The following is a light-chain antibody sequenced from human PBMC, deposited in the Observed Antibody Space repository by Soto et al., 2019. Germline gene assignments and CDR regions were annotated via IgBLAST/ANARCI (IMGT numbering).Light chain of an antibody. CDR3: QVWDSSSANVV. V-gene: IGLV3-21*04. Sequence: SYELTQPPSVSVAPGKKARISFGGNNIGSKSVHWYQRKPGQAPVLVIYSDPDLPSVITDRFSGSNSCNTATLTIRRVEAGDESEYYCQVWDSSSANVVFGGGTTLTVL. CDR2: SDP. CDR1: NIGSKS. J-gene: IGLJ2*01.